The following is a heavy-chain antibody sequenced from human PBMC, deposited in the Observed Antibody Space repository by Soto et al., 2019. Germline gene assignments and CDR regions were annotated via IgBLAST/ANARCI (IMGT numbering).Heavy chain of an antibody. J-gene: IGHJ5*02. CDR2: VDSSGTYT. Sequence: GGSLRLSCAATGFTFGGFGMYWFRQAPGKGLEFVSAVDSSGTYTYYEDSVKGRFTISRDNSKNTLYLQMGSLRIEDMAVYYCERSLAGIGQKWLDTWGQGTLVTVSS. CDR3: ERSLAGIGQKWLDT. V-gene: IGHV3-64*02. D-gene: IGHD3-3*02. CDR1: GFTFGGFG.